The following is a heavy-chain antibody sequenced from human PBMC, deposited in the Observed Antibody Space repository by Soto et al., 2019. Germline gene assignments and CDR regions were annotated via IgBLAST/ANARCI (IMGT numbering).Heavy chain of an antibody. CDR1: GFTFDDYA. CDR3: AKDPHYGGEYYFDY. V-gene: IGHV3-9*01. D-gene: IGHD3-10*01. J-gene: IGHJ4*02. Sequence: GGSLRLSCAASGFTFDDYAMHWVRQAPGKGLEWVSGISWNSGSIGYADSVKGRFTISRDNAKNSLYLQMNSLRAEDTALYYCAKDPHYGGEYYFDYWGQGTLVTVSS. CDR2: ISWNSGSI.